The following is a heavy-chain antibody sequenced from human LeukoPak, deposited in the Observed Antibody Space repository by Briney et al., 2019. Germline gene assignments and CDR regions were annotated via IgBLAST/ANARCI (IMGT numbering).Heavy chain of an antibody. CDR2: INAGNGNT. D-gene: IGHD4-11*01. J-gene: IGHJ4*02. V-gene: IGHV1-3*01. Sequence: ASVKVSCKASGYTFTSYAMHWVRQAPGQRLEWMGWINAGNGNTKYSQKFQGRVTITRDTSASTAYMELSSLRSEDTAVYYCARDSLKDDYSHFDYWGQGTLVTVSS. CDR1: GYTFTSYA. CDR3: ARDSLKDDYSHFDY.